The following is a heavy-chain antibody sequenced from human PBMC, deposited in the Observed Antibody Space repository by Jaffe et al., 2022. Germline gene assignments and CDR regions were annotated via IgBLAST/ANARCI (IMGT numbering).Heavy chain of an antibody. CDR3: ARDSRGAVAGTMVAFDI. Sequence: QVQLQESGPGLVKPSETLSLTCAVSGYSISSGYYWGWIRQPPGKGLEWIGSIYHSGSTYYNPSLKSRVTISVDTSKNQFSLKLSSVTAADTAVYYCARDSRGAVAGTMVAFDIWGQGTMVTVSS. D-gene: IGHD6-19*01. CDR1: GYSISSGYY. V-gene: IGHV4-38-2*02. CDR2: IYHSGST. J-gene: IGHJ3*02.